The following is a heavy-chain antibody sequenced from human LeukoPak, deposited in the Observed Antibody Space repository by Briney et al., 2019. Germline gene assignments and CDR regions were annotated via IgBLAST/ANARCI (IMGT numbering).Heavy chain of an antibody. CDR2: IDKTSSNI. Sequence: GGSLRLSCAASGFVFTDYSINWVRQAPGKGLEWISYIDKTSSNIYYADSVKGRFTISRDNAKNSLYLQMNSLRAEDTAVYYCARESYWGSSAKGFDYWGQGTLVTVSS. J-gene: IGHJ4*02. CDR3: ARESYWGSSAKGFDY. V-gene: IGHV3-48*01. D-gene: IGHD7-27*01. CDR1: GFVFTDYS.